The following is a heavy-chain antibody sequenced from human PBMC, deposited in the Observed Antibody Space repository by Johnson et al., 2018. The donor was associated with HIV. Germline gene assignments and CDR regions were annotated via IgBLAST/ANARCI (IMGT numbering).Heavy chain of an antibody. V-gene: IGHV3-30*02. D-gene: IGHD6-19*01. Sequence: GEEGGGGGEKGGEGRSEGEGGGLIFSSYGMHWVRQAPGKGLEWVAFIRYDGTNKYYADSMKGRFTISRDNSKNTLYLQMSSLRPEDTAVYYCAKIGQWRERLDAFDVWGQGTMVTVSS. CDR1: GLIFSSYG. CDR3: AKIGQWRERLDAFDV. J-gene: IGHJ3*01. CDR2: IRYDGTNK.